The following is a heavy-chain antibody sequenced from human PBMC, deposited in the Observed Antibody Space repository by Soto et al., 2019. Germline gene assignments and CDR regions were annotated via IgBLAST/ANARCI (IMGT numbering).Heavy chain of an antibody. CDR3: ARDPHDGGPPM. CDR1: GFTFRDYY. J-gene: IGHJ4*02. CDR2: SRNKANSYST. Sequence: EVQLVESGGGLVQPGGSLRLSCAASGFTFRDYYVDWVRQAPGKGLEWVGRSRNKANSYSTEYVASVRGRFTISRDDSKNVLYLQMNSLKTEDTAVYYCARDPHDGGPPMWGQGTLVIVSS. V-gene: IGHV3-72*01. D-gene: IGHD4-17*01.